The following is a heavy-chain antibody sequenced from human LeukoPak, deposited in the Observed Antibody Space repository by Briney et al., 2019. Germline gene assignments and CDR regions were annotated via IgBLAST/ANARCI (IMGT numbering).Heavy chain of an antibody. CDR2: ISYDGSNK. J-gene: IGHJ4*02. D-gene: IGHD4-17*01. CDR1: GYTFSSYS. CDR3: ARDGTYGDYGGGFDY. V-gene: IGHV3-30*03. Sequence: GGSLRLSCAASGYTFSSYSMNWVRQAPGKGLEWVAVISYDGSNKYYADSVKGRFTISRDNSKNTLYLQMNSLRAEDTAVYYCARDGTYGDYGGGFDYWGQGTLLTVSS.